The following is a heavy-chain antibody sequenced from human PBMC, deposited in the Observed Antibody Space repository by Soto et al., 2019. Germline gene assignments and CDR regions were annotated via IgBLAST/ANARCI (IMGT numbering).Heavy chain of an antibody. D-gene: IGHD4-17*01. CDR3: VRETPVTAGGDY. Sequence: QITLKESGPTLVKPTQTLTLTCTFSGFSLSTTGVGVGWIRQPPGKALDWLALIYWDDDKRYAPSLKSRLTIPEDTYKPQVVLTMTNMEPIAPATYYCVRETPVTAGGDYWGQGSLVTVSS. CDR2: IYWDDDK. CDR1: GFSLSTTGVG. J-gene: IGHJ4*02. V-gene: IGHV2-5*05.